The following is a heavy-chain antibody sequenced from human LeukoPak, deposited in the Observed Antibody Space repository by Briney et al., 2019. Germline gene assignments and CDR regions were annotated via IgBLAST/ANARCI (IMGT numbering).Heavy chain of an antibody. CDR2: ISYDGSNK. J-gene: IGHJ5*02. V-gene: IGHV3-30*18. CDR1: GFTFSSYG. CDR3: AKDVYSSLEFDP. Sequence: GGSLRLSCAASGFTFSSYGMHWVRQAPGKGLEWVAVISYDGSNKYYADSVKGRFTISRDNSKNTLYLQMNSLRAEDTAVYYCAKDVYSSLEFDPWGQGTLVTVSS. D-gene: IGHD5-18*01.